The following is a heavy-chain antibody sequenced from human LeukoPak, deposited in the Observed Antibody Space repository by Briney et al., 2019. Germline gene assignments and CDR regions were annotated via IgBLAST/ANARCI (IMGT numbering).Heavy chain of an antibody. J-gene: IGHJ3*02. CDR2: ISYDGSNK. CDR1: GFPFSSYT. Sequence: PGRSLRLSCAASGFPFSSYTLHWVRQAPGKGLEWVTLISYDGSNKNYADSVKGRFTISRDNSKKTLYLQMNSLRAEDTALYYCARMILGDTIDAFDMWGQGTMVTVSS. CDR3: ARMILGDTIDAFDM. V-gene: IGHV3-30*04. D-gene: IGHD1-26*01.